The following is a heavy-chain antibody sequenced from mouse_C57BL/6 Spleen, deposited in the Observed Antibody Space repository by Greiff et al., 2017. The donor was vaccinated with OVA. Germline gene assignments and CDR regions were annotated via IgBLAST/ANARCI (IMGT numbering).Heavy chain of an antibody. D-gene: IGHD2-3*01. CDR2: ISYSGST. Sequence: DVQLQESGPGMVKPSQSLSLTCTVTGYSITSGYDWHWIRHFPGNKLEWMGYISYSGSTNYNPSLKSRISITHDTSKNHFFLKLNSVTTEDTATYYCARGEDGYYAWFAYWGQGTLVTVSA. J-gene: IGHJ3*01. CDR1: GYSITSGYD. V-gene: IGHV3-1*01. CDR3: ARGEDGYYAWFAY.